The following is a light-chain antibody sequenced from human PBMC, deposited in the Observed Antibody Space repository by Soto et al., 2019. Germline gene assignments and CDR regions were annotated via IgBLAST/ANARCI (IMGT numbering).Light chain of an antibody. CDR2: AVT. V-gene: IGLV1-40*01. Sequence: QSVLTQPPSVSGAPGQRATISCTGSSSNIGAGYDVHWYQQLPGTAPKLLIAAVTSRPSGVPYRFSGSKSGTSAYLAITGLQAEDEADYYCQSFDSSLSGWVFGGGTKVTVL. CDR3: QSFDSSLSGWV. CDR1: SSNIGAGYD. J-gene: IGLJ3*02.